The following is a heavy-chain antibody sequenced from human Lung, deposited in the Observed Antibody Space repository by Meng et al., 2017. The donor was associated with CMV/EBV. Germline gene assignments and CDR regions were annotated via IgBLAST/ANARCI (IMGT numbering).Heavy chain of an antibody. D-gene: IGHD5-18*01. CDR3: ATDPRLRDY. J-gene: IGHJ4*02. CDR2: ISGGGDII. V-gene: IGHV3-11*01. Sequence: GGSLRLSCVASGLTFSAYYMTWMRQAPGKGPQCVSYISGGGDIIKYADSVKGRFTISRDNAKNSLYLQMNSLRAEDTAVYYCATDPRLRDYWGQGTLVNVVS. CDR1: GLTFSAYY.